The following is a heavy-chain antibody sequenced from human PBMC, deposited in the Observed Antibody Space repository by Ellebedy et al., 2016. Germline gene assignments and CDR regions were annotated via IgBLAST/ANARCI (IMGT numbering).Heavy chain of an antibody. Sequence: ASVKVSXXASGYTFTSYYMHWVRQAPGQGLEWMGIINPSGGSTSYAQKFQGRVTMTEDTSTDTAYMELSSLRSEDTAVYYCATGLYCSSTSCYTRDAFDIWGQGTMVTVSS. J-gene: IGHJ3*02. CDR3: ATGLYCSSTSCYTRDAFDI. D-gene: IGHD2-2*02. CDR1: GYTFTSYY. V-gene: IGHV1-46*01. CDR2: INPSGGST.